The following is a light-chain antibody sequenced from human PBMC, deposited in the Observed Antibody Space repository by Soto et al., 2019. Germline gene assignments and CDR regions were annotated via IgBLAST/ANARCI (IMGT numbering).Light chain of an antibody. Sequence: DIVMTQSPDSLAVALGERATINCKSSQSILYSSNNKNYLAWNQQKAGQPPKLLFYWASSRQSGCPDRFSGSGSETDITLTISRLQDEDVAIYYCQKKYEAPFTFGQETKVELK. CDR1: QSILYSSNNKNY. V-gene: IGKV4-1*01. J-gene: IGKJ2*01. CDR2: WAS. CDR3: QKKYEAPFT.